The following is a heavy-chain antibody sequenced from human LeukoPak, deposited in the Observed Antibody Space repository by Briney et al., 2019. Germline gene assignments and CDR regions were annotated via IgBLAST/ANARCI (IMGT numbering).Heavy chain of an antibody. CDR3: ARVGSGWYDFDY. CDR2: IYSGSSST. D-gene: IGHD6-19*01. Sequence: PGGSLRLSCAASGFTVSSNYMSWVRQAPGKGLEWVSVIYSGSSSTYYTDSVKGRFTISRHNSKNTLYLQMNSLGAEDTAVYYCARVGSGWYDFDYWGQGTLVTVSS. CDR1: GFTVSSNY. V-gene: IGHV3-53*04. J-gene: IGHJ4*02.